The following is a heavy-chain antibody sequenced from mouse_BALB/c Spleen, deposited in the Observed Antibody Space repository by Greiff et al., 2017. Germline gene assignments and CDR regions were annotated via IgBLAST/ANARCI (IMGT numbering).Heavy chain of an antibody. D-gene: IGHD2-4*01. CDR1: GYTFTSYW. Sequence: VQLQQPGAELVRPGASVKLSCKASGYTFTSYWINWVKQRPGQGLEWIGNIYPSDSYTNYNQKFKDKATLTVDKSSSTAYMQLSSPTSEDSAVYYCARSFIDYLYYYAMDYWGQGTSVTVSS. CDR3: ARSFIDYLYYYAMDY. V-gene: IGHV1-69*02. J-gene: IGHJ4*01. CDR2: IYPSDSYT.